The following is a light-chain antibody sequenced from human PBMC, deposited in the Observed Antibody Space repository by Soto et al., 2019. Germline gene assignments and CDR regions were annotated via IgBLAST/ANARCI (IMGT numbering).Light chain of an antibody. Sequence: DIQMTQSPSSLSASVGDRVTITCQASQDISNYLNWYQQKPGKAPKLLIYDASNLETGVPSRFSGSGSATDFTFTFSSLQPEDIATYYCQQYDNLHWTFGQGTKVEIK. CDR1: QDISNY. CDR3: QQYDNLHWT. J-gene: IGKJ1*01. CDR2: DAS. V-gene: IGKV1-33*01.